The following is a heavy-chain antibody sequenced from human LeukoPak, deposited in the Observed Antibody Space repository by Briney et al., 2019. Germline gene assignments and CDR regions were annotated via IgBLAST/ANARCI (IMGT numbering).Heavy chain of an antibody. CDR3: ARITTFSGAFDI. J-gene: IGHJ3*02. CDR1: GGSFSGYY. V-gene: IGHV4-34*01. Sequence: SETLSLTCAVYGGSFSGYYWSWIRQPPGKGLEWIGEINHSGSTNYNPSLKSRVTISVDTSKNQFSLKLSSVTAADTAVYYCARITTFSGAFDIWGQGTMVTVSS. CDR2: INHSGST. D-gene: IGHD3-10*01.